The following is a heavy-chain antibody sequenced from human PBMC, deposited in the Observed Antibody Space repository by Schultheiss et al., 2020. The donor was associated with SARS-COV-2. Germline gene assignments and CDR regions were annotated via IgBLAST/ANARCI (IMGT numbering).Heavy chain of an antibody. V-gene: IGHV3-23*03. CDR1: GFTFSSYA. CDR3: VKEGDEMGTS. Sequence: GGSLRLSCAASGFTFSSYAMSWVRQAPGKGLEWVSVIYSGGSTYYADSVKGRFTISRDNGKNTLYLQMNSLRVDDTAVYYCVKEGDEMGTSWGQGTLVTVSS. CDR2: IYSGGST. D-gene: IGHD5-24*01. J-gene: IGHJ4*02.